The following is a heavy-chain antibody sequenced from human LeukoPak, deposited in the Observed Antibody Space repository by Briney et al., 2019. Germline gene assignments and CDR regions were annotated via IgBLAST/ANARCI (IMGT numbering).Heavy chain of an antibody. Sequence: GGSLRLSCAASGFTFSTSNMNWVRQAPGKGLEWVSSISDRSDYIYYAASLKGRLSISRDKGNNSLYLLMNSLRAEDTSIYSWARGIWNDVGFFDYWGQGILVTVSS. CDR2: ISDRSDYI. D-gene: IGHD1-1*01. CDR3: ARGIWNDVGFFDY. J-gene: IGHJ4*02. CDR1: GFTFSTSN. V-gene: IGHV3-21*01.